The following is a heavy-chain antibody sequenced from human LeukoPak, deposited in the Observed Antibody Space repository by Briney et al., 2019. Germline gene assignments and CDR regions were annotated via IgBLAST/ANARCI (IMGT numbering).Heavy chain of an antibody. CDR2: IKSDGSST. CDR3: AREDYDDNGWYFDL. CDR1: GFSLSTYE. Sequence: VQPGGSLRLSCVGSGFSLSTYEMNWVRQAPGKGLVWVSRIKSDGSSTSSADSVKGRFTISRDNAKNTLYLQMNSLRVEDTAVYYCAREDYDDNGWYFDLWGRGTLVTVSS. J-gene: IGHJ2*01. V-gene: IGHV3-74*01. D-gene: IGHD4-17*01.